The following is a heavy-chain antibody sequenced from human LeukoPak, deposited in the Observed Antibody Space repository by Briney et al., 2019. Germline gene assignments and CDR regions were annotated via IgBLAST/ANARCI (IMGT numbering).Heavy chain of an antibody. V-gene: IGHV3-53*01. J-gene: IGHJ4*02. Sequence: PGGSLRLSCAASGFTVSSNYMSWVRQAPGKRLEWVSVIYRGGSTYYADSVKGRFTISRDNSKNTLYLQMNSLRAEDTAVYYCARDHYDSSGYYHDYWGQGTLVTVSS. CDR1: GFTVSSNY. CDR3: ARDHYDSSGYYHDY. D-gene: IGHD3-22*01. CDR2: IYRGGST.